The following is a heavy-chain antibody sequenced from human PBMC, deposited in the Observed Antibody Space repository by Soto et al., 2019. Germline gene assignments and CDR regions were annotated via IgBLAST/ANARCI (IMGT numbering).Heavy chain of an antibody. Sequence: EVQLVESGGGLVPPGGSLRLSCAASAFTFSDYTMTWVRQAPGRGLEFVSHISSSGGAIFYAESVKGRFTFSRDNAKNSLYLQMNSLRDEDTAVYFCARDHGGSTWFVGVYYFFGMDVWGQGTAVTVSS. J-gene: IGHJ6*02. D-gene: IGHD6-13*01. CDR1: AFTFSDYT. CDR2: ISSSGGAI. V-gene: IGHV3-48*02. CDR3: ARDHGGSTWFVGVYYFFGMDV.